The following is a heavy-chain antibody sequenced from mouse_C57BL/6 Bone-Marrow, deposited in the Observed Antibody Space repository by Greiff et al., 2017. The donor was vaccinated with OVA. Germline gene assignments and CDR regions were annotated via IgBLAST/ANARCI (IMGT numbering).Heavy chain of an antibody. J-gene: IGHJ1*03. CDR3: TTYYYGSSLYWYFDV. V-gene: IGHV14-4*01. Sequence: EVHLVESGAELVRPGASVKLSCTASGFNIKDDYMHWVKQRPEQGLEWIGWIDPENGDTEYASKFQGKATITADTSSNTAYLQLSSLTSEDTAVYYCTTYYYGSSLYWYFDVWGTGTTVTVSS. CDR1: GFNIKDDY. CDR2: IDPENGDT. D-gene: IGHD1-1*01.